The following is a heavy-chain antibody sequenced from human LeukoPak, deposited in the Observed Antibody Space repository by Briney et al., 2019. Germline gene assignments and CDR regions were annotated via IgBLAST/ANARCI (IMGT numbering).Heavy chain of an antibody. J-gene: IGHJ4*02. CDR2: ISGSGGST. Sequence: PGGSLRLSCAASGFTFSSYAMSWVRQAPGKGLEWVSAISGSGGSTYYADSVKGRFTISRDNSKNTLYLQMNSLRAEDTAVYYCAKEGKSYYDSSGYYYRGYYFDYWGQGTLVTVSS. CDR3: AKEGKSYYDSSGYYYRGYYFDY. CDR1: GFTFSSYA. D-gene: IGHD3-22*01. V-gene: IGHV3-23*01.